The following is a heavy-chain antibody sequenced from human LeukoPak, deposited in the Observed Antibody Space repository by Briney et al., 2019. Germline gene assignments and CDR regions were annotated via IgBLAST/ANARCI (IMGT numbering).Heavy chain of an antibody. Sequence: GAPVKVSCKASGYTFTGYYMHWVRQAPGQGLEWMGWINPNSGGTNYAQKFQGRVTMTRDTSISTAYMELSRLRSDDTAVYYCARDGVGYYDSSGYYYFQHWGQGTLVTVSS. D-gene: IGHD3-22*01. CDR3: ARDGVGYYDSSGYYYFQH. CDR1: GYTFTGYY. V-gene: IGHV1-2*02. CDR2: INPNSGGT. J-gene: IGHJ1*01.